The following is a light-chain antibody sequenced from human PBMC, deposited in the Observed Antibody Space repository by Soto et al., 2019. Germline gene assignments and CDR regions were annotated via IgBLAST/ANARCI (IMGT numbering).Light chain of an antibody. CDR3: QQYGNWPPWR. J-gene: IGKJ1*01. Sequence: LVMTQSPDILAVSPGETVTLSCRASQSLSDNLAWYQQKPGQAPRLLIFRASSRASGVPARFSGGGSGTEFSLTISTLQSEDCAVYYFQQYGNWPPWRFGPGTKV. V-gene: IGKV3-15*01. CDR1: QSLSDN. CDR2: RAS.